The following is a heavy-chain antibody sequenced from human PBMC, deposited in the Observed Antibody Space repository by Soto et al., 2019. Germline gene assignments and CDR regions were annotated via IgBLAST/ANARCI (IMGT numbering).Heavy chain of an antibody. CDR1: GFTFSSYS. Sequence: PGGSLRLSCAASGFTFSSYSMIWVRQAPGKGLEWVSSISGSGGSTYYADSVKGRFTISRDNSKNTMYLQMNSLRAEDTAVYYCAKDGAERFAESLKTRFLEWLLRNWFDPWGQGTLVTVPS. CDR3: AKDGAERFAESLKTRFLEWLLRNWFDP. J-gene: IGHJ5*02. CDR2: ISGSGGST. V-gene: IGHV3-23*01. D-gene: IGHD3-3*01.